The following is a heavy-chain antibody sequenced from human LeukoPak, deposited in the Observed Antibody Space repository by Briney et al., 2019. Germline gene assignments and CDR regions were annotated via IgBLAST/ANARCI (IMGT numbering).Heavy chain of an antibody. V-gene: IGHV4-61*02. Sequence: SETLSLTCTVSGGSISSGSYYWSWIRQPAGKGLEWIGRIYTSGSTNYNPSLKSRVTMSVDTSKNQFSLKLSSVTAADTAVYYCARAQPPYSSSWYYFDYWGQGTLVTVSS. CDR1: GGSISSGSYY. J-gene: IGHJ4*02. CDR2: IYTSGST. D-gene: IGHD6-13*01. CDR3: ARAQPPYSSSWYYFDY.